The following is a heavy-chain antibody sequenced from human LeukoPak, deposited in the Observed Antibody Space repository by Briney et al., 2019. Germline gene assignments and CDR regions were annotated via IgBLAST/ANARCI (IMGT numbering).Heavy chain of an antibody. CDR2: IKYDGNEE. CDR3: ARTIHYGDLDY. J-gene: IGHJ4*02. V-gene: IGHV3-7*01. Sequence: PGGSLRLSCAASGFTFSSYWMSWMRQAPGKGLEWVANIKYDGNEEYYVDSVKGRLTISRDNAKNSLYLQLNSLRAEDTAVYYCARTIHYGDLDYWGQGTLVTVSS. D-gene: IGHD4-17*01. CDR1: GFTFSSYW.